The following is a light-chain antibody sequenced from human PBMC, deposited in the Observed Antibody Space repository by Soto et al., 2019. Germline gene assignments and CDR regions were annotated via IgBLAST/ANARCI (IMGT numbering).Light chain of an antibody. CDR1: SSNTGRNA. V-gene: IGLV1-44*01. J-gene: IGLJ1*01. CDR2: TSD. CDR3: ASWDDSLSGYV. Sequence: QSALTQPPSTSGTPGQRVTISCSGSSSNTGRNAVNWYQQLPGTAPKLLIYTSDQRPSGVPDRFSGSQSGTSASLAISGLQSEDEADYYCASWDDSLSGYVFGTGTKVTVL.